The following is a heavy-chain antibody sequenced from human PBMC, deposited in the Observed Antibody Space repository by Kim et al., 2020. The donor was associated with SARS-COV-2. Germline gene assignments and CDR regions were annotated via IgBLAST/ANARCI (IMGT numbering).Heavy chain of an antibody. CDR3: ANSGYGGNSRYYFDY. V-gene: IGHV4-4*02. CDR2: IYHSGST. D-gene: IGHD4-17*01. CDR1: GGSISSSNW. Sequence: SETLSLTCAVSGGSISSSNWWSWVRQPPGKGLEWIGEIYHSGSTNYNPSLKSRVTISVDKSKNQFSLKLSSVTAADTAVYYCANSGYGGNSRYYFDYWGQGTLVTVSS. J-gene: IGHJ4*02.